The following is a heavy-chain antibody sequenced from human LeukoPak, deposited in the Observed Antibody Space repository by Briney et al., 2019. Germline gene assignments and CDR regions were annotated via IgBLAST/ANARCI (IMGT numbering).Heavy chain of an antibody. CDR1: GFTFSDHY. CDR2: TRNKANSYTT. CDR3: ARSGRSGSYYSDFDY. J-gene: IGHJ4*02. Sequence: GGSLRLSCAASGFTFSDHYMDWVRQAPGKGLEWVGRTRNKANSYTTEYAASVKGRFTISRGDSNNSLYLQMNSLKTDDTAVYYCARSGRSGSYYSDFDYWGQGTLVTVSS. D-gene: IGHD1-26*01. V-gene: IGHV3-72*01.